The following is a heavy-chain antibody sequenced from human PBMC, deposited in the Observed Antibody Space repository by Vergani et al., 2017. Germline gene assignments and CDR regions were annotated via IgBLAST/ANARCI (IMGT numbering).Heavy chain of an antibody. CDR2: IYYSGST. CDR1: GGSISSGGYY. J-gene: IGHJ4*02. Sequence: QVQLQESGPGLVKPSQTLSLTCTVSGGSISSGGYYWSWIRQHPGKGLEWIWYIYYSGSTYYNPSLKSRVTISVDTSKNQFSLKLSSVTAADTAVYYCATRGDFWSGYVDYWGQGTLVTVSS. V-gene: IGHV4-31*03. CDR3: ATRGDFWSGYVDY. D-gene: IGHD3-3*01.